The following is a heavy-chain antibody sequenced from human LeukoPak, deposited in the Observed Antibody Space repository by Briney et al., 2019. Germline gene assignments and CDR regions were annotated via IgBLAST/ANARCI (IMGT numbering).Heavy chain of an antibody. CDR2: IKQDGSEK. D-gene: IGHD1-26*01. CDR3: ARSRSGAY. Sequence: GGSLRLSCAASGFTFSSYGMSWVRQAPGKGLEWVANIKQDGSEKYYVDSVKGRFTISRDNAKNSVYLQMNSLRAEDTAVYCCARSRSGAYWGQGTLVTVSS. V-gene: IGHV3-7*01. J-gene: IGHJ4*02. CDR1: GFTFSSYG.